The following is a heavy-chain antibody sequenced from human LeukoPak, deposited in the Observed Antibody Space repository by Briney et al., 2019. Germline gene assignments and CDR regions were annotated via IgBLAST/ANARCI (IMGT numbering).Heavy chain of an antibody. CDR3: VRAPPNWGFDY. V-gene: IGHV1-8*01. J-gene: IGHJ4*02. D-gene: IGHD3-16*01. CDR1: GYTFTTHD. CDR2: MSPNSGDT. Sequence: ASVKVSCKASGYTFTTHDINWVRQATGQGLEWLGWMSPNSGDTGYAQKFQGRVTMTSDSSISTAFMELSSLRSEDTAIYYCVRAPPNWGFDYWGQGTLVTVSS.